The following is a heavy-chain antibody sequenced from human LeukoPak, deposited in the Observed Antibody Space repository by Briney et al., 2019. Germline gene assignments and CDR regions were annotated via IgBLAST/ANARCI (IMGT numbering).Heavy chain of an antibody. D-gene: IGHD5-12*01. CDR2: ISSSGSTI. Sequence: PGGSLRLSCAASGFTFSDYYMSWIRQAPGKGLEWVSYISSSGSTIYYAGSVKGRFTISRDNAKNSLYLQMNSLRAEDTAVYYCAREVEYSGYDLYNWFDPWGQGTLVTVSS. V-gene: IGHV3-11*01. CDR1: GFTFSDYY. CDR3: AREVEYSGYDLYNWFDP. J-gene: IGHJ5*02.